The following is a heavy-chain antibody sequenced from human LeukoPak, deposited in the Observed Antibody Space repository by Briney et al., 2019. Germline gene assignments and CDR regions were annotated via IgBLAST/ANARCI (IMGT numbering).Heavy chain of an antibody. CDR2: IYHSGST. J-gene: IGHJ6*02. Sequence: PSETLSLTCAVSGGSISSGGYSWSWIRQPPGKGLEWIGYIYHSGSTYYNPSLKSRVTISVDRSKNQFSPKLSSVTAADTAVYYCARDRRYSGYDFYYYYGMDVWGQGTTVTVSS. CDR1: GGSISSGGYS. CDR3: ARDRRYSGYDFYYYYGMDV. V-gene: IGHV4-30-2*01. D-gene: IGHD5-12*01.